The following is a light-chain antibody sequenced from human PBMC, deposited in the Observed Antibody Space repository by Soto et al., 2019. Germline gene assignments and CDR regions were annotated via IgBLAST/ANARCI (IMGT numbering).Light chain of an antibody. Sequence: EIVLTQSPGTLSLSPGERATLSCRASQSVSSSYLAWYQQKPGQAPRLLIYGASSRATGIPDRFSGSGSGKDFTLPISRLEPEDCAVYYCQQYGSAPTFGQGTKEEIQ. V-gene: IGKV3-20*01. CDR2: GAS. CDR3: QQYGSAPT. J-gene: IGKJ1*01. CDR1: QSVSSSY.